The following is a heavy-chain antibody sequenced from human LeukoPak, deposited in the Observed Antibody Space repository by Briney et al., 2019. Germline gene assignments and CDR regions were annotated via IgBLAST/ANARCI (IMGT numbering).Heavy chain of an antibody. Sequence: SETLSLTCTVSGGSISNYYWSWIRQPPGKGLEWLGHVYFSGSTKYNPSLKSRVAILIDTSKNQSSLKLSSVTAADTAVYYCARGQTAAGEIWYFDYWGQGSLVTVAS. V-gene: IGHV4-59*01. J-gene: IGHJ4*02. CDR3: ARGQTAAGEIWYFDY. D-gene: IGHD6-13*01. CDR2: VYFSGST. CDR1: GGSISNYY.